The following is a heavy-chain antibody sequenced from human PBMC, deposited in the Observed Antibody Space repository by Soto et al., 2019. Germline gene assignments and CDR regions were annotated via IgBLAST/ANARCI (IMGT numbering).Heavy chain of an antibody. CDR1: GYDFTSYG. V-gene: IGHV1-18*01. CDR2: ISAYNGKR. J-gene: IGHJ3*02. Sequence: QGQLLQSGDEEKKPGASVRVSCRASGYDFTSYGISWVRQAPGQGLEWVSWISAYNGKRDTAQKFQGRVTMTLDTSTDTAHMELGDLTSADTAVYYCARGRIVASIHDAFEIWGQGTMVAVSS. D-gene: IGHD2-21*01. CDR3: ARGRIVASIHDAFEI.